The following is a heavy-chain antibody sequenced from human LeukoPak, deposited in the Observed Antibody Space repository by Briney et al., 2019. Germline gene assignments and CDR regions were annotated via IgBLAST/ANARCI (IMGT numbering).Heavy chain of an antibody. CDR1: GFTFSYYA. D-gene: IGHD3-22*01. Sequence: PGGSLRLSCAASGFTFSYYALHRVRQAPGKGLEWVAVISYDGTNKNYADSVKGRFTVSRDNSKNTLYLQMNSLRPEDTAVYYCARGHYYESSGYRPFDYWGQGTLVTVSS. CDR3: ARGHYYESSGYRPFDY. J-gene: IGHJ4*02. V-gene: IGHV3-30*04. CDR2: ISYDGTNK.